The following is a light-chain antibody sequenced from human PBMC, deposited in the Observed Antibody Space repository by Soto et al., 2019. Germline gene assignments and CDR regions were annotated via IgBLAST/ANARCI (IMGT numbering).Light chain of an antibody. CDR2: WAS. CDR1: QSVSSSY. V-gene: IGKV4-1*01. Sequence: DIVVTQSPLSLPVTPGEPASISCRSSQSVSSSYLSWYQQKPGQPPKLLIYWASTRESGVPDRFSGSGSGTDFTLTISSLQAEDSAVYYCQQNYNLQGTFGPGTKVDIK. CDR3: QQNYNLQGT. J-gene: IGKJ1*01.